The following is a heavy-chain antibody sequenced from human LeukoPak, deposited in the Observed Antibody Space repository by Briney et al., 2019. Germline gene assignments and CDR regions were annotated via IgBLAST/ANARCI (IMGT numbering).Heavy chain of an antibody. V-gene: IGHV3-30-3*01. Sequence: GGSLRLSCAASEFTFSSYAMHWVRQAPGKGLEWVAAISFDGNNEYYADSVKGRFTISRDNSKNTLYLQMNSLRVEDTAVYYCARDNGQFDYWGQGTLVTVSS. CDR1: EFTFSSYA. CDR2: ISFDGNNE. J-gene: IGHJ4*02. CDR3: ARDNGQFDY.